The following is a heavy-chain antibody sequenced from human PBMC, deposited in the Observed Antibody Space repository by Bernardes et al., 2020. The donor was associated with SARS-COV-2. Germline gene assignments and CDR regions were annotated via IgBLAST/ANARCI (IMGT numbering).Heavy chain of an antibody. CDR2: IYYSGST. CDR3: ARHNSIVANFHD. V-gene: IGHV4-39*07. J-gene: IGHJ4*02. Sequence: SETLSLTCTVSGGSISPSSFYWGWVRQPPGKGLEWIGTIYYSGSTYYNPSLKSRVTISVGTSKNHFSLKLSSVTAADTAVYYCARHNSIVANFHDWGQGTLITVSS. D-gene: IGHD3-22*01. CDR1: GGSISPSSFY.